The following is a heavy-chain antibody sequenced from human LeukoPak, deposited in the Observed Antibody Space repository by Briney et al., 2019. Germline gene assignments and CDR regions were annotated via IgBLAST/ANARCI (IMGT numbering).Heavy chain of an antibody. CDR2: IKQDRIET. Sequence: GGSLRLSCTPSVFTLSSYWMIWVRQAPPKGREWVANIKQDRIETYYVDPLKGRFSISRENAKKSLYMKMNSLRAEDTAVYYCARAVRYGSGSYYFDYWGQGTLVTVSS. CDR1: VFTLSSYW. CDR3: ARAVRYGSGSYYFDY. D-gene: IGHD3-10*01. V-gene: IGHV3-7*01. J-gene: IGHJ4*02.